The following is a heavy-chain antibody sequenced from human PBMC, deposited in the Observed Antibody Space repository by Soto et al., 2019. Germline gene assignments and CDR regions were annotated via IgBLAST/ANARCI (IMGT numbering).Heavy chain of an antibody. CDR3: ARVRQGYCDSTTCYGGFFDY. V-gene: IGHV4-34*01. CDR1: GGTFSDFY. D-gene: IGHD2-2*01. CDR2: ISHSGNI. Sequence: SETLSLTCAVYGGTFSDFYWTWIRQHPGKGLQWIAEISHSGNINYNPSLKSRVTISVDTSKNQFSLRLTSVTAADTAVYYCARVRQGYCDSTTCYGGFFDYWAQGTLVTVSS. J-gene: IGHJ4*02.